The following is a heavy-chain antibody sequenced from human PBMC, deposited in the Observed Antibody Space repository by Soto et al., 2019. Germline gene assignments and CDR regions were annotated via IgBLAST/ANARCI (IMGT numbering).Heavy chain of an antibody. V-gene: IGHV4-4*02. Sequence: SETLSLTCTVASGSISSTNWWSWVRQPPGKGLEWIGEIYHSGSINYNPSLNSRVTISVDKSKNHFSLTLSSVTAADTAVYYCGRALRGFSAFDIWGQGPLITV. D-gene: IGHD3-16*01. CDR3: GRALRGFSAFDI. J-gene: IGHJ3*02. CDR1: SGSISSTNW. CDR2: IYHSGSI.